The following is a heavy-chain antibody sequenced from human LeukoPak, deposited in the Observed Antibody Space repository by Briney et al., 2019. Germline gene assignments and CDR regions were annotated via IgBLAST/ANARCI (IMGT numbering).Heavy chain of an antibody. J-gene: IGHJ5*01. CDR3: AKDYWDFGVVQAPLFDP. CDR2: LQHDARNT. D-gene: IGHD3-3*01. V-gene: IGHV3-30*02. CDR1: RFTFSNCG. Sequence: GGSLRLSCVGSRFTFSNCGMHWVRQAPGKGLEWVAFLQHDARNTYYADSVRGRFTISRDNSNNTLYLQMNSLQSDDTAMYYCAKDYWDFGVVQAPLFDPWGEGTLVTVSA.